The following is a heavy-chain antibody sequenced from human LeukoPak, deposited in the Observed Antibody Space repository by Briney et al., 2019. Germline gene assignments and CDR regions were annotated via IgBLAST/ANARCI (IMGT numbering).Heavy chain of an antibody. CDR2: IRGAGET. J-gene: IGHJ4*02. CDR1: GFSFSNYA. CDR3: AKANWVANADAVW. D-gene: IGHD1-1*01. V-gene: IGHV3-23*01. Sequence: GGSLRLSCAASGFSFSNYAMSWVRQAPARGPEWVSSIRGAGETFYADSVKGRFTLSRDDSRNTVYLQLNNLRVEDTAIYYCAKANWVANADAVWWGQGTQVTVSS.